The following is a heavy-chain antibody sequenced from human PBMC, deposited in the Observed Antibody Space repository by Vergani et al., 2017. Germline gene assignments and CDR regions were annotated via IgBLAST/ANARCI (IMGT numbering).Heavy chain of an antibody. Sequence: QVPLPPWGAGLLKPSETLSLTCAVYGGSFRGYYWSWIPQPPGKGLEWIGSIYHSGSTYYNPSPNSRVTISVDTSKNQFSLRLSSVTAADTAVYYCVRRNTVVSPFDYWGQGTLVTVSS. V-gene: IGHV4-34*01. CDR3: VRRNTVVSPFDY. J-gene: IGHJ4*02. CDR1: GGSFRGYY. CDR2: IYHSGST. D-gene: IGHD4-23*01.